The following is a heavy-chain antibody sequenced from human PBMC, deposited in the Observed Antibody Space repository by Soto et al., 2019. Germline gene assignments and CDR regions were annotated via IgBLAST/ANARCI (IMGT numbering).Heavy chain of an antibody. D-gene: IGHD1-26*01. Sequence: ETLSLTCPVSGGSISIYYWSWIRQPAGKGLEWIGYIYYSGSTNYNPSLKSRVTISVDTSKNQFSLKLSSVTAADTAVYYCERGGSIVGATTLLDYWGQGTLVTVYS. V-gene: IGHV4-59*01. CDR1: GGSISIYY. CDR3: ERGGSIVGATTLLDY. J-gene: IGHJ4*02. CDR2: IYYSGST.